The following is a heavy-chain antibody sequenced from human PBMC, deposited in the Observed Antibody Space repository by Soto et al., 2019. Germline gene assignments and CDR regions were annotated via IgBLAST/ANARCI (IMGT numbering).Heavy chain of an antibody. V-gene: IGHV3-30*18. CDR3: AKDGAIAAADYCFDY. D-gene: IGHD6-13*01. Sequence: QVQLVESGGGVVQPGRSLKLSCAASGFTFSNYAIHWVRQAPGKGLEWVAVIASDGKDKRYADSVKGRFTISRDNSKNTVYLQMNSLRGEATAVYYCAKDGAIAAADYCFDYWGQGSLVTVSS. CDR2: IASDGKDK. J-gene: IGHJ4*02. CDR1: GFTFSNYA.